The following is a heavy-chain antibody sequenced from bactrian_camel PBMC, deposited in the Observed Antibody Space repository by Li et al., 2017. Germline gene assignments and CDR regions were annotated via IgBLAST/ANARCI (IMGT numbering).Heavy chain of an antibody. V-gene: IGHV3S53*01. CDR2: IDGDGAT. J-gene: IGHJ4*01. CDR1: GEDVSSVC. D-gene: IGHD6*01. Sequence: HVQLVESGGGSVQAGGSLRLSCDASGEDVSSVCMGWFRQNTGSEREGVAGIDGDGATSYADSVKGRFTISKDNAKNALYLQMNSLKPEDTAMYYCVVDWYSAPGSSWPRLPDPLSDVEGQGTQVTVS.